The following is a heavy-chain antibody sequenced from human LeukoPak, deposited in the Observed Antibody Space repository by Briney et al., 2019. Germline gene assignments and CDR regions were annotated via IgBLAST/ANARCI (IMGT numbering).Heavy chain of an antibody. CDR3: ARHFYGSGTYYHFDY. D-gene: IGHD3-10*01. CDR2: ISPYNDNT. J-gene: IGHJ4*02. V-gene: IGHV1-18*01. Sequence: ASVKVSCKASGYSFPSYGISWVRQAPGQGPEWMGWISPYNDNTNYAQKLQCRATLTTDTSTSTAYMELRSLRSDDTAVYYCARHFYGSGTYYHFDYWGQGTLVTVSS. CDR1: GYSFPSYG.